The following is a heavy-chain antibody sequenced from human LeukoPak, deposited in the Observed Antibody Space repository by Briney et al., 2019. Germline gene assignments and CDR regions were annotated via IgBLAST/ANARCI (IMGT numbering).Heavy chain of an antibody. V-gene: IGHV1-3*01. D-gene: IGHD5-24*01. CDR1: GHTFTGYY. Sequence: ASVKVSCKASGHTFTGYYMHWVRQAPGQGLEWMGWINAGNGNTKYSQKFQGRVTITRDTSASTAYMELSSLRSEDTAVYYCARDREIPQSFFDYWGQGTLVTVSS. J-gene: IGHJ4*02. CDR3: ARDREIPQSFFDY. CDR2: INAGNGNT.